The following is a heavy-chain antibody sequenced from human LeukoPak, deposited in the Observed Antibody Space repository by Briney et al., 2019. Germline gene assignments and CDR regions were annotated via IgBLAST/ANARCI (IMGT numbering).Heavy chain of an antibody. CDR1: GSSFTSYW. CDR3: ARIRAYYDSSGYYFDY. CDR2: IYPGDSDT. V-gene: IGHV5-51*01. J-gene: IGHJ4*02. D-gene: IGHD3-22*01. Sequence: GASLQISCKGSGSSFTSYWIGWVRQLPGKGLEWMGIIYPGDSDTRYSPSFQGQVTISADKSISTAYLQWSSLKASDTAMYYCARIRAYYDSSGYYFDYWGQGTLVTVSS.